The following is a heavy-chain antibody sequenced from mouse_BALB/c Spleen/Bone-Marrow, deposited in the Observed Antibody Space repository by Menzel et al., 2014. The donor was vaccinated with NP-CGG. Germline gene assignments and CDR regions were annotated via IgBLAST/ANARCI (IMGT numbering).Heavy chain of an antibody. D-gene: IGHD1-1*01. Sequence: VQLQQSGAEPAKPGASVKMSCKASGYTFTNYWMHWVKQRPGQGLEWIGYINPSTGYTEYNQKFKDKATLTADKSSSTAYMQLSSLTSEDSAVYYCARIYYYGRDYWGQGTTLTVSS. CDR3: ARIYYYGRDY. J-gene: IGHJ2*01. V-gene: IGHV1-7*01. CDR2: INPSTGYT. CDR1: GYTFTNYW.